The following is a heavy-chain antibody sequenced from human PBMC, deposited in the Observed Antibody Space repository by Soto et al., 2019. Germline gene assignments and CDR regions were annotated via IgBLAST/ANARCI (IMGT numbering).Heavy chain of an antibody. CDR3: ARTRDNNRNANFDY. J-gene: IGHJ4*02. CDR2: IYYSGST. D-gene: IGHD1-20*01. CDR1: GGSISSGDYY. V-gene: IGHV4-30-4*01. Sequence: SETLSLTCTVSGGSISSGDYYWSWIRQPPGKGLEWIGYIYYSGSTYYNPSLKSRVTISVDTSKNQFSLKLSSVTATDTAVYYCARTRDNNRNANFDYWGQGTLVTVSS.